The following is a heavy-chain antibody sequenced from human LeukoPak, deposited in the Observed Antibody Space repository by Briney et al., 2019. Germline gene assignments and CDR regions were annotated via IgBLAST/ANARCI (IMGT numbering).Heavy chain of an antibody. CDR3: ARDNYYDSSGSDGWLDY. CDR2: ISYDGSNK. D-gene: IGHD3-22*01. Sequence: GGSLRLSCAASGFTFSSYAMHWVRQAPGKGLEWVAVISYDGSNKYYADSVKGRFTISRDNSKNTLYLQMNSLRAEDTAVYYCARDNYYDSSGSDGWLDYWGQGTLVTVSS. CDR1: GFTFSSYA. J-gene: IGHJ4*02. V-gene: IGHV3-30-3*01.